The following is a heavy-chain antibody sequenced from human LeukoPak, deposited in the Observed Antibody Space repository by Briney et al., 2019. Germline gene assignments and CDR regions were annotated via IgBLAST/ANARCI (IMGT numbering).Heavy chain of an antibody. D-gene: IGHD3-3*01. V-gene: IGHV1-24*01. Sequence: ASVKVSCKVSGYTLTELSMHWVRQAPGKGLEWMGGFNPEDGETIYAQKFQGRVTMTEDTSTDTAYMELSSLRSEDTAVYYCATGKFWSGYPYYYYGMDVWGQGTTVTVSS. CDR2: FNPEDGET. CDR1: GYTLTELS. J-gene: IGHJ6*02. CDR3: ATGKFWSGYPYYYYGMDV.